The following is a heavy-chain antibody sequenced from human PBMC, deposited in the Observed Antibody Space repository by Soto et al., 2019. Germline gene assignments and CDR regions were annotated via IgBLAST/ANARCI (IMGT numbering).Heavy chain of an antibody. D-gene: IGHD6-6*01. J-gene: IGHJ4*02. Sequence: SETLSLTCTVSGGPISSGDNYWGWVRQTPGKGLEWIENIYFSGITNYNPSLKSRVTISVDTSKNQFSLKLSSVTAADTAVYYCARGYSSSPDFDYWGQGTLVTVSS. CDR3: ARGYSSSPDFDY. CDR1: GGPISSGDNY. V-gene: IGHV4-61*08. CDR2: IYFSGIT.